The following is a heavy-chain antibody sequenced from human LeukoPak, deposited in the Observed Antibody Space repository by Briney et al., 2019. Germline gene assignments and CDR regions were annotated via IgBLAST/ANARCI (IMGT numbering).Heavy chain of an antibody. CDR2: IRSSSTTI. CDR3: ARDRGFETHPYSSSWYGNFDY. D-gene: IGHD6-13*01. J-gene: IGHJ4*02. V-gene: IGHV3-48*01. Sequence: GGSLRLSCEASGFTFSNYSMNWVRQAPGKGLEWVSYIRSSSTTIYYADSVKGRFTISRDNAKNSLYLQMNSLRAEDTAVYYCARDRGFETHPYSSSWYGNFDYWGQGTLVTVSS. CDR1: GFTFSNYS.